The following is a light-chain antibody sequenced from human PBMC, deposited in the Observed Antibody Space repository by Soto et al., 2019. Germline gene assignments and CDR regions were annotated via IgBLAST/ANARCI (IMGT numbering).Light chain of an antibody. Sequence: QSALTQPASVSGSPGQSITISCTGTSGDIGSYNRVSWYQQHPGKAPKLIIYEVTDRPSGVSNRFSGSKSGNTASLTISGLQAEDEAEYYCHSYDNILSGSVFGGGTKLTVL. CDR2: EVT. CDR3: HSYDNILSGSV. V-gene: IGLV2-14*01. CDR1: SGDIGSYNR. J-gene: IGLJ3*02.